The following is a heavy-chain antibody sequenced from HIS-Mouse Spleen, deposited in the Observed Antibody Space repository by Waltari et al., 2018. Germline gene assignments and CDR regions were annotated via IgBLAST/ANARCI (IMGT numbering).Heavy chain of an antibody. CDR3: ARGRISIAAAVGWFDP. D-gene: IGHD6-13*01. V-gene: IGHV1-2*02. CDR2: INPNSGGT. J-gene: IGHJ5*02. Sequence: QVQLVQSGAEVKKPGASVKVSCKASGYTFTGYYMPWVRQAPGQGLEWMGWINPNSGGTNYAQKFQGRVTMTRDTSISTAYMELSRLRSDDTAVYYCARGRISIAAAVGWFDPWGQGTLVTVSS. CDR1: GYTFTGYY.